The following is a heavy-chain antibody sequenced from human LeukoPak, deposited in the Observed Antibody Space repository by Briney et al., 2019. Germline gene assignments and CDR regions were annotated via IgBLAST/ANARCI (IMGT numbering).Heavy chain of an antibody. J-gene: IGHJ4*02. CDR1: GFTFSSYA. CDR2: ISYDGSNK. Sequence: QSGGSLRLSCAASGFTFSSYAMHWVRQAPGKGLEWVAVISYDGSNKYYADSVKGRFTISRDNSKNTLYLQMNSLRAEDTAVYYCAREGYYYDSSGYYDYWGQGTLVTVSS. D-gene: IGHD3-22*01. V-gene: IGHV3-30-3*01. CDR3: AREGYYYDSSGYYDY.